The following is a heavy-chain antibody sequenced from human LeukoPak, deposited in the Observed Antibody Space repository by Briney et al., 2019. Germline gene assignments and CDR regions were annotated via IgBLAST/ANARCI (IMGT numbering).Heavy chain of an antibody. D-gene: IGHD3-22*01. V-gene: IGHV1-69*01. CDR1: GGTFSSYA. CDR3: AREGDYYDSSGYWAY. CDR2: IIPIFGTA. Sequence: SVKVSCKASGGTFSSYAISWVRQAPGQGLEWMGGIIPIFGTANYGQKFQGRVTITADESTSTAYMELSSLRSEDTAVYYCAREGDYYDSSGYWAYWGQGTLVTVSS. J-gene: IGHJ4*02.